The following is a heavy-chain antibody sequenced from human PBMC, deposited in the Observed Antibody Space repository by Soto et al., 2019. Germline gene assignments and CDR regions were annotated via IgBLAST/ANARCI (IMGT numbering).Heavy chain of an antibody. Sequence: SETLSLTCTVSGGSISSGDYYWSWIRQPPGKGLEWIGYIYYSGSTYYNPSLKSRVTISVDTSKNQFSLKLSSVTAADTAVYYCARESARFLEWLLEPPLTGWFDPWGQGTLVTVSS. CDR1: GGSISSGDYY. J-gene: IGHJ5*02. CDR2: IYYSGST. V-gene: IGHV4-30-4*01. CDR3: ARESARFLEWLLEPPLTGWFDP. D-gene: IGHD3-3*01.